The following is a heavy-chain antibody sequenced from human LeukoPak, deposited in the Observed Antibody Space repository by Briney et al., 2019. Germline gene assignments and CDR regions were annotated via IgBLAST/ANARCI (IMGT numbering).Heavy chain of an antibody. CDR2: ISGSGGTT. Sequence: GGSLRLSCAASGFTFGSYGINWVRQAPGKGLEWVSGISGSGGTTYYADSVKGRFTISRDNSKNSLSLQVSSLRAEDTAVYYCAKTNGYYSDWGQGTLVTVSS. D-gene: IGHD3-22*01. V-gene: IGHV3-23*01. J-gene: IGHJ4*02. CDR1: GFTFGSYG. CDR3: AKTNGYYSD.